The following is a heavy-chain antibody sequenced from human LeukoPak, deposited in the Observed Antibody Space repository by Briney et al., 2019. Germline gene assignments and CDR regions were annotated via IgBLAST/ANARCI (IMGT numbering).Heavy chain of an antibody. Sequence: GGSLRLSCAASGFTFSSYGMHWVRQAPGKGLEWVAFIRYDGSNKYYADSVKGRFTISRDNSKNTLYLQMNSLRAEDTAVYYCARSAHPVVTAIDAAADWGQGTLVTVSS. J-gene: IGHJ4*02. CDR1: GFTFSSYG. V-gene: IGHV3-30*02. CDR2: IRYDGSNK. D-gene: IGHD2-21*02. CDR3: ARSAHPVVTAIDAAAD.